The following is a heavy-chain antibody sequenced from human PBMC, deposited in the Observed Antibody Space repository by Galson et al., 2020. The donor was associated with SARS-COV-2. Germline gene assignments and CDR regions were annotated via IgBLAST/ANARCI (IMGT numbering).Heavy chain of an antibody. CDR1: GYTFTNYD. CDR2: MNPKSGNT. CDR3: ARVWERGFSYGNWFDP. J-gene: IGHJ5*02. D-gene: IGHD5-18*01. V-gene: IGHV1-8*01. Sequence: ASVKVSCKASGYTFTNYDINWVRQATGEGLEWMGWMNPKSGNTGYVQKFQGRVTMTRDTSTSTAYMELISLRSEDTAVYYCARVWERGFSYGNWFDPWGQGTLVTVSS.